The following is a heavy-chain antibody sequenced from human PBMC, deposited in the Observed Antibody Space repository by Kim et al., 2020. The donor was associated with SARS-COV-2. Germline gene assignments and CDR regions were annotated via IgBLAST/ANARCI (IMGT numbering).Heavy chain of an antibody. V-gene: IGHV1-69*13. CDR1: GGNFSSYA. CDR3: ARDRWSYYGSDIRTPQDV. J-gene: IGHJ6*02. D-gene: IGHD3-10*01. Sequence: SVKVSCKASGGNFSSYAISWVRQAPGQGLEWMGGIIPIFGTANYAQKFQGRVTITADESTSTAYMELSSLRSEDTAVYYCARDRWSYYGSDIRTPQDVWGQGTTVTVSS. CDR2: IIPIFGTA.